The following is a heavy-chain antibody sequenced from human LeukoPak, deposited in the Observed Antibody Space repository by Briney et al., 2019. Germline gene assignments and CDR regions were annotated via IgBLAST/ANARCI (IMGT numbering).Heavy chain of an antibody. J-gene: IGHJ4*02. CDR3: ARGSYSYGNAFDY. V-gene: IGHV1-2*02. Sequence: ASVKVSCKASGYTFTGYYMHWVRQAPGQGLEWMGWINPNSGGTNYAQKFQGRVTMTRDTSISTAYMELSRLRSDDTAVYSCARGSYSYGNAFDYWGQGTLVTVSS. D-gene: IGHD5-18*01. CDR1: GYTFTGYY. CDR2: INPNSGGT.